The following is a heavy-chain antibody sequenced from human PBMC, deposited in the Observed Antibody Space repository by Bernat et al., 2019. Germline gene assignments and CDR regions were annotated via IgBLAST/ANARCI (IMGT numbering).Heavy chain of an antibody. D-gene: IGHD3-3*01. CDR1: GGSISSSSYY. CDR3: ARGYDFWSGYYTVYYYYYYYYMDV. J-gene: IGHJ6*03. CDR2: IYYSGST. Sequence: QLQLQESGPGLVKPSETPSLTCTVSGGSISSSSYYWGWIRQPPGKGLEWIGSIYYSGSTYYNPSLKSRVTISVDTSKNQFSLKLSSVTTADTAVYYCARGYDFWSGYYTVYYYYYYYYMDVWGKGTTVTVSS. V-gene: IGHV4-39*01.